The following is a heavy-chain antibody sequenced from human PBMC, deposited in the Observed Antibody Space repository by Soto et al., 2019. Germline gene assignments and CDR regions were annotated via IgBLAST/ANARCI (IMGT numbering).Heavy chain of an antibody. CDR1: GFSVSINY. Sequence: EVQLVETGGDLIQPGGSLRLSCAASGFSVSINYMSWVRQAPGKGLEWVSIINADGSSYYADSVKGRFTISRDNSKNTVDLQMNSLRAEDTAVYYCASIAVVEGFDPWGQGTLVTVSS. CDR2: INADGSS. J-gene: IGHJ5*02. D-gene: IGHD6-19*01. V-gene: IGHV3-53*02. CDR3: ASIAVVEGFDP.